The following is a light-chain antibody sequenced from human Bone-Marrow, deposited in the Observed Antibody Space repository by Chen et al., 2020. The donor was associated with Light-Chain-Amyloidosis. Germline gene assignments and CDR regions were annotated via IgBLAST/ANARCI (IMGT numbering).Light chain of an antibody. CDR2: EDT. CDR1: TSDVGHYAL. CDR3: CSYAASVVSNYV. V-gene: IGLV2-23*01. Sequence: QSALTQPASVSGSPGQSITISCTGTTSDVGHYALVSWYQQHPGKAPKLLIYEDTKRPSGISSRFSGSTSGNPASLTISGLQSDDEADYYCCSYAASVVSNYVFGTGTKVIVL. J-gene: IGLJ1*01.